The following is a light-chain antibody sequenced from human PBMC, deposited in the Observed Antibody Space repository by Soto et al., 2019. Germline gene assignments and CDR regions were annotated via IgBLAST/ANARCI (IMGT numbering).Light chain of an antibody. Sequence: EFVMTQSPATLSVSPGERATLSCRASLSVSSNLAWYQQKPGQAPRLLIYGASIRASGIPARFSGSGSGIEFTLTITSLQSEDFAVYFCQEYDSRKLFGQGTKVEIK. V-gene: IGKV3-15*01. CDR3: QEYDSRKL. CDR2: GAS. CDR1: LSVSSN. J-gene: IGKJ1*01.